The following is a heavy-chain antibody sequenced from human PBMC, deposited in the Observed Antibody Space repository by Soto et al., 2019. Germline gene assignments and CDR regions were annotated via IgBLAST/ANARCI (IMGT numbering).Heavy chain of an antibody. Sequence: ASVKVSCKASGGTFSSYAISWVGQAPGLGLEWMGGIIPIFGTANYAQKFQGRVTITADESTSTAYMELSSLRSEDTAVYYCARGNNYDILTGPFDYWGQGTLVTVSS. D-gene: IGHD3-9*01. CDR2: IIPIFGTA. V-gene: IGHV1-69*13. CDR3: ARGNNYDILTGPFDY. CDR1: GGTFSSYA. J-gene: IGHJ4*02.